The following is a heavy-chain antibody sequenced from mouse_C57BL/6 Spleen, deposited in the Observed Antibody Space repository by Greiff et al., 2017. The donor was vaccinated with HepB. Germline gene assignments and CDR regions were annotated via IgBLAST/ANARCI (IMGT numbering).Heavy chain of an antibody. V-gene: IGHV1-9*01. CDR2: ILPGSGST. J-gene: IGHJ2*01. CDR3: ARVYYSNFGFDY. D-gene: IGHD2-5*01. CDR1: GYTFTGYW. Sequence: QVQLKESGAELMKPGASVKLSCKASGYTFTGYWIEWVKQRPGHGLEWIGEILPGSGSTNYNEKFKGKATFTADTSSNTAYMQLSSLTTEDSANYSGARVYYSNFGFDYWGQGTTLTVSS.